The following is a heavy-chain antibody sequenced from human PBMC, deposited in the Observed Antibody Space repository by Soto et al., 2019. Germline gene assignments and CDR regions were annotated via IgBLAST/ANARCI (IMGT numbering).Heavy chain of an antibody. CDR3: ARGFGSSWYVVDY. CDR1: GFTFSSYA. D-gene: IGHD6-13*01. V-gene: IGHV3-64*01. CDR2: ISSNGGST. Sequence: EVQLVESGGGLVQPVGSLRLSCAASGFTFSSYAMHWVRQAPGKGLEYVSAISSNGGSTYYANSVKGRFTISRDNSENTLYLQIGSLRAEDMAVSYCARGFGSSWYVVDYWGQGTLVTVSS. J-gene: IGHJ4*02.